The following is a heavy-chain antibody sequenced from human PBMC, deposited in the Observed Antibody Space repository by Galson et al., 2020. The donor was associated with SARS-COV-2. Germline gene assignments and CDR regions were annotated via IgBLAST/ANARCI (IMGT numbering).Heavy chain of an antibody. CDR1: GFTFSDYY. CDR2: ISSSGSTI. Sequence: GGSLRLSCAASGFTFSDYYMSWIRQAPGKGLEWVSYISSSGSTIYYADSVKGRFTISRDNAKNSLYLQMNSLRAEDTAVYYCAKHYDTPMDEFKDEGWFDPWGQGTLVTVSS. D-gene: IGHD3-3*01. V-gene: IGHV3-11*01. J-gene: IGHJ5*02. CDR3: AKHYDTPMDEFKDEGWFDP.